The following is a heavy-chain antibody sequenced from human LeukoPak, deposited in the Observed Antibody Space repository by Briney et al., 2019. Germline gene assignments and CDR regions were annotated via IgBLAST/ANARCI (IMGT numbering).Heavy chain of an antibody. CDR3: ARLGLEWFHYYYLDV. CDR1: GYSFTTYD. V-gene: IGHV1-8*02. CDR2: MNPNTGDT. D-gene: IGHD3-3*01. J-gene: IGHJ6*03. Sequence: ASVTVSYKASGYSFTTYDINWVRQAPGQGLEWMGWMNPNTGDTGYAQKFEGRVTMTRDTSISTAYMELSSLTSEDTAIYYCARLGLEWFHYYYLDVWAKGPRSPSR.